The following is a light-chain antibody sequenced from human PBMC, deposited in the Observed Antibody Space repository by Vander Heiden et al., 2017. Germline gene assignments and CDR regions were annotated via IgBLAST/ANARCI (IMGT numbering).Light chain of an antibody. CDR1: QDISKY. CDR3: QQYDNLPLT. J-gene: IGKJ4*01. Sequence: IQITQPPPFLSASVADRPTITCQASQDISKYLSWYQQKPGKAPKLLIYDASNLERGVPSRFSGSGSGTDFTFTISSLQPEDIATYYCQQYDNLPLTFGGGTKVEIK. CDR2: DAS. V-gene: IGKV1-33*01.